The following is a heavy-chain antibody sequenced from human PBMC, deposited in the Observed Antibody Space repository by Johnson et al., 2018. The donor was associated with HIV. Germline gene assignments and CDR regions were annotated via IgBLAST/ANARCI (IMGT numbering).Heavy chain of an antibody. Sequence: EVQLVESGGGVVQPGGSLRLSCAASGFTFSRYWMSWVRQAPGKGLEWVANIKQDGSEKYYVDSVKGRFTISRDNSKNTLYLQMNSLSAEDTAVYYCAKDLEEGQQWLIGAFDIWGQGTMVTVSS. D-gene: IGHD6-19*01. CDR1: GFTFSRYW. CDR3: AKDLEEGQQWLIGAFDI. V-gene: IGHV3-7*01. J-gene: IGHJ3*02. CDR2: IKQDGSEK.